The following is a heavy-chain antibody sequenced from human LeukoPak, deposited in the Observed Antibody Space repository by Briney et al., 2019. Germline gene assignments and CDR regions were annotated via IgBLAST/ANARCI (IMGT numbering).Heavy chain of an antibody. J-gene: IGHJ6*03. CDR2: IYTSGST. D-gene: IGHD3-9*01. V-gene: IGHV4-61*02. CDR1: GGSISSGSYY. Sequence: SETLSLTCTVSGGSISSGSYYWSWIRQPAGKGLEWIGRIYTSGSTNYNPSLKSRVTISVDTSKNQFSLKLSSVTAADTAVYYCASSPNKYYDILTGIYYYYYMDVWGKGTTVTISS. CDR3: ASSPNKYYDILTGIYYYYYMDV.